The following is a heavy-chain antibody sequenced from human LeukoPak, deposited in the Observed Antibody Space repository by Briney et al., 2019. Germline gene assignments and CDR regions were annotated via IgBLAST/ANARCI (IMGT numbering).Heavy chain of an antibody. V-gene: IGHV3-21*01. D-gene: IGHD1-26*01. CDR1: GFTFSSYS. CDR2: ISSSSSYI. Sequence: GGSLRLSCAASGFTFSSYSMNWVRQAPGKGLELVSSISSSSSYIYYADSVKGRFTISRDNAKNSLYLQMNSLRAEDTAVYYCARRSYRGAIDYWGQGTLVTVSS. CDR3: ARRSYRGAIDY. J-gene: IGHJ4*02.